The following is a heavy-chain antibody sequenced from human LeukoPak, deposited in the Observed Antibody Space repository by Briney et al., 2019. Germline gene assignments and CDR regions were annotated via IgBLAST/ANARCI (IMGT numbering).Heavy chain of an antibody. D-gene: IGHD2-21*02. V-gene: IGHV3-21*04. CDR3: AKGHIVVVTAIFFDY. J-gene: IGHJ4*02. CDR1: GFTFSSYS. Sequence: PGGSLRLSCEASGFTFSSYSMNWVRQAPGKGLEWVSSISSSSSYIHYADSVKGRFTISRDNAKNSLYVQMNSLRAEDTAVYYCAKGHIVVVTAIFFDYWGQGTLVTVSS. CDR2: ISSSSSYI.